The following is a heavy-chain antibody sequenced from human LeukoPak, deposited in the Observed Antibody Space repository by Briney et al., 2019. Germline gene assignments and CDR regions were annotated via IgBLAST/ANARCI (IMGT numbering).Heavy chain of an antibody. D-gene: IGHD3-3*01. CDR2: ISSSGSTI. CDR1: GFTFSSYE. Sequence: GGSLRLSCAASGFTFSSYEMNWVRQAPGKGLEWLSYISSSGSTIYYADSVKGRFTISRDNSKNTLYLQMNSLRAEDTAVYYCAKEWDYDFWSGYQEAPDYWGQGTLVTVSS. J-gene: IGHJ4*02. CDR3: AKEWDYDFWSGYQEAPDY. V-gene: IGHV3-48*03.